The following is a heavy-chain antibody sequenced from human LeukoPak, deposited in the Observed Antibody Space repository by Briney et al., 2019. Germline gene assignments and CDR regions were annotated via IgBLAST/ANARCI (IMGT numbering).Heavy chain of an antibody. CDR1: GGSISSYY. J-gene: IGHJ6*02. CDR2: IYYSGST. CDR3: ARTTVVPDATTPHYYYYGMDV. V-gene: IGHV4-59*01. Sequence: SETLSLTCTVSGGSISSYYWSWIRQPPGKGLEWIGYIYYSGSTNYNPSLKSRVTISVDTSKNQFSLKLSSVTAADTAVYYCARTTVVPDATTPHYYYYGMDVWGQGTTVTVSS. D-gene: IGHD2-2*01.